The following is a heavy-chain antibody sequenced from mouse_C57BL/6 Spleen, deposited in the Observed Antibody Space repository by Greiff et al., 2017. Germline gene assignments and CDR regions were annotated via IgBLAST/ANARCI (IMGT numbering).Heavy chain of an antibody. CDR3: ARSGFITTVVAYYFDY. J-gene: IGHJ2*01. D-gene: IGHD1-1*01. V-gene: IGHV1-54*01. CDR1: GYAFTNYL. CDR2: INPGSGGT. Sequence: QVQLQQSGAELVRPGTSVKVSCKASGYAFTNYLIEWVKQRPGQGLEWIGVINPGSGGTNYNEKFKGKATLTADKSSSTAYMQLSSLTSEDSAVYFCARSGFITTVVAYYFDYWGQGTTLTVSS.